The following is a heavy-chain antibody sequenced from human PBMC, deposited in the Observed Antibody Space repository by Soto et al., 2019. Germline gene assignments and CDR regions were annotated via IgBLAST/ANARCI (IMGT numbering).Heavy chain of an antibody. D-gene: IGHD1-7*01. Sequence: QVQLQESGPGLVKPSETLSLTCTVSGGSISSYYWSWIRQPPGKGLEWIGYIYYSGSTNYNPALKSRVTISVDTSKHQFSLKLSSVTAADTAVYYCARTGTTLDAFDIWGQGTMVTVSS. CDR2: IYYSGST. V-gene: IGHV4-59*01. CDR1: GGSISSYY. CDR3: ARTGTTLDAFDI. J-gene: IGHJ3*02.